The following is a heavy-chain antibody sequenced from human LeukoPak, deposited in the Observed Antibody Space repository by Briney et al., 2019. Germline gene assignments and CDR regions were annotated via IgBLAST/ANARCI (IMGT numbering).Heavy chain of an antibody. CDR3: AEGIGGGYSSGSAFDS. J-gene: IGHJ4*02. Sequence: PGGSLRLSCAASGFTFSSYAMSWVRQAPGKGLEWVSTISASGGSTYYVDSVKGRFSISRDNSNNTLYLHMSSLRAEDTATYYCAEGIGGGYSSGSAFDSWGQGTLVTVSS. V-gene: IGHV3-23*01. CDR1: GFTFSSYA. D-gene: IGHD6-19*01. CDR2: ISASGGST.